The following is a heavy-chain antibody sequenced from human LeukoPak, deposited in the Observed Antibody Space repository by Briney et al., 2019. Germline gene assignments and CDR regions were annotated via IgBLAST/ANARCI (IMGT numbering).Heavy chain of an antibody. CDR2: ISFDGTDK. Sequence: PGGSLRLSCAASGFTVSNNYMSWVRQAPGKGLEWVAVISFDGTDKYYADSVKGRFTISRDSSKNTLYLQMNSLRAEDSAVYYCARQDDKYGGDYWGQGTLVTVSS. J-gene: IGHJ4*02. CDR3: ARQDDKYGGDY. CDR1: GFTVSNNY. D-gene: IGHD3-22*01. V-gene: IGHV3-30*03.